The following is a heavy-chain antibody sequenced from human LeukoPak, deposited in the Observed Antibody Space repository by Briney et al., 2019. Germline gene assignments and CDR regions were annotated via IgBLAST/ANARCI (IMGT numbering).Heavy chain of an antibody. CDR1: GGSFSGYY. J-gene: IGHJ6*02. Sequence: SETLSLTCAVYGGSFSGYYWSWIRQPPGKGLEWIGEINHSGSTNYNPSLKSRVTIPVDTSKNQSSLKLSSVTAADTAVYYCARGPPSYYGMDVWGQGTTVTVSS. CDR2: INHSGST. V-gene: IGHV4-34*01. CDR3: ARGPPSYYGMDV.